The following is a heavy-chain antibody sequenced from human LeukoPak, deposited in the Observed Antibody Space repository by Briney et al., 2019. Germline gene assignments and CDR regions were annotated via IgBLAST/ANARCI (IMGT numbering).Heavy chain of an antibody. V-gene: IGHV1-3*03. J-gene: IGHJ4*02. CDR2: INAGNGNT. CDR3: ARALSPRQWLVPGY. CDR1: GYTFTGYA. D-gene: IGHD6-19*01. Sequence: GASVKVSCKASGYTFTGYAMHWVRQAPGQRLEWMGWINAGNGNTKYSQEFQGRVTITRDTSASTAYMELSSLRSEDMAVYYCARALSPRQWLVPGYWGQGTLVTVSS.